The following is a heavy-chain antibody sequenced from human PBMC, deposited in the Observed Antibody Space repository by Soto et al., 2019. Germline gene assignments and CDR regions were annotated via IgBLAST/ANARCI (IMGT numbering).Heavy chain of an antibody. CDR3: ARDHSNYGYYYYGMDV. CDR1: GYTFTSYY. Sequence: GASVKVSCKASGYTFTSYYMHWVRQAPGQGLEWMGIINPSGGSTSYAQKFQGRVTITRDTSTSTVYMELSSLRSEDTAVYYCARDHSNYGYYYYGMDVWGQGTTVTVSS. V-gene: IGHV1-46*01. CDR2: INPSGGST. J-gene: IGHJ6*02. D-gene: IGHD4-4*01.